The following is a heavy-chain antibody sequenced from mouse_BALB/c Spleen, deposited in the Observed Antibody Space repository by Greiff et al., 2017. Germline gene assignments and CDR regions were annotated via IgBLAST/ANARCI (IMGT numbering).Heavy chain of an antibody. J-gene: IGHJ4*01. CDR3: ARRNYDYAFRIYYAMDY. D-gene: IGHD2-4*01. Sequence: QVQLQQSGAELAKPGASVKMSCKASGYTFTSYWMHWVKQRPGQGLEWIGYINPSTGYTEYNQKFKDKATLTADKSSSTAYMQLSSLTSEDSAVYYCARRNYDYAFRIYYAMDYWGQGTSVTVSS. V-gene: IGHV1-7*01. CDR1: GYTFTSYW. CDR2: INPSTGYT.